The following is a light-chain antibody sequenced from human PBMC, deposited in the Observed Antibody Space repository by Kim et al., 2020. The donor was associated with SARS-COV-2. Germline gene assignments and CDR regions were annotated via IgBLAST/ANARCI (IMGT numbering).Light chain of an antibody. Sequence: ASIGDSVTITCPASQDINNYLAWFQQKPGKAPKSLIFGASILQSGVPSRFSGSGSGTDFALTISSLQPEDFATYYCQQYNVFPRTFGQGTKLEI. CDR1: QDINNY. CDR2: GAS. V-gene: IGKV1-16*01. CDR3: QQYNVFPRT. J-gene: IGKJ2*02.